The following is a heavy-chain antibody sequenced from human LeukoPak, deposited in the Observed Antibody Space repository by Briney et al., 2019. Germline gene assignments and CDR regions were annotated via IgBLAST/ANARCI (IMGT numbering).Heavy chain of an antibody. Sequence: GGSLRLSCKGSGYSYTSYWIGWVRQMPGKGLEWMGIIYPGDSDTRYSPSFQGQVTISADKSISTAYLQWSSLKASDTAMYYCTRLLGMATITVDYWGQGTLVTVSS. CDR2: IYPGDSDT. D-gene: IGHD5-24*01. J-gene: IGHJ4*02. CDR1: GYSYTSYW. CDR3: TRLLGMATITVDY. V-gene: IGHV5-51*01.